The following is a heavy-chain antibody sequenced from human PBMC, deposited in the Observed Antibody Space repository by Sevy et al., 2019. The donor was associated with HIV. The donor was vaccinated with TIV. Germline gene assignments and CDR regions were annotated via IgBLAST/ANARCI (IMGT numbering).Heavy chain of an antibody. CDR2: ISYDGSNK. Sequence: GGSLRLSCAASGFTFSSYAMHWVRQAPGKGLEWVAVISYDGSNKYYADSVKGRFTISRDNSKNTLYLQMNSLRAEDTAVYYCARASSFEHYYYYYMDVWGKGTTVTVSS. CDR3: ARASSFEHYYYYYMDV. J-gene: IGHJ6*03. V-gene: IGHV3-30-3*01. D-gene: IGHD6-6*01. CDR1: GFTFSSYA.